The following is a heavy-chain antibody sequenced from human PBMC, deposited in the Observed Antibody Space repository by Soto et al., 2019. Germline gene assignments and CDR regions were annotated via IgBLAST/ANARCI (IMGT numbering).Heavy chain of an antibody. CDR1: GGSISSYY. V-gene: IGHV4-59*01. J-gene: IGHJ4*02. Sequence: PSETLSLTCTVSGGSISSYYWSWIRQPPGKGLEWIGYIYYSGSTNYNPSLKSRVTISVDTSKNQFSLKLSSVTAADTAVYYCARSRDGYKSQFDYWGQGTLVTVSS. CDR3: ARSRDGYKSQFDY. CDR2: IYYSGST. D-gene: IGHD5-12*01.